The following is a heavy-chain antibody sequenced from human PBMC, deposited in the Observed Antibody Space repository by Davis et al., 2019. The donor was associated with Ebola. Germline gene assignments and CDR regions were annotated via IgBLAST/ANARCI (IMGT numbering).Heavy chain of an antibody. V-gene: IGHV1-46*01. CDR1: GYTFTSYY. Sequence: ASVKVSCKASGYTFTSYYMHWVRQAPGQGLEWMGIINPSGGSTSYAQKFQGRVTMTEDTSTDKAYMELSSLRSEDTAVYYCAARIYYYDSSGYWPWGQGTLVTVSS. J-gene: IGHJ5*02. CDR3: AARIYYYDSSGYWP. CDR2: INPSGGST. D-gene: IGHD3-22*01.